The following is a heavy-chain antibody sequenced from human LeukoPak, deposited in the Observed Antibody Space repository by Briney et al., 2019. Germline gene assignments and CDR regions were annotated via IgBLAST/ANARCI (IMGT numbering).Heavy chain of an antibody. CDR1: GGSISSYY. J-gene: IGHJ5*02. V-gene: IGHV4-4*07. D-gene: IGHD2-21*02. Sequence: SETLSLTCTVSGGSISSYYWSWIRQPAGKGLEWIGRIYTSGSTNYNPSLKSRVTMSVDTSKNQFSLKLSSVTAADTAVYYCARGGSYCGGDCYFPWGQGTLVTVSS. CDR2: IYTSGST. CDR3: ARGGSYCGGDCYFP.